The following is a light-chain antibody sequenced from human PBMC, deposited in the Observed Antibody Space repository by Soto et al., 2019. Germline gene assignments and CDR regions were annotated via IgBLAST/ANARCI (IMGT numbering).Light chain of an antibody. Sequence: QSALTQPAYVSGSPGQSITISCTGTSSDVGGYNYVSWYQHHPGKAPKLLIYDVSNRPSGVSNRFSGSKSGSTASLTISGLQAEDEADFYCSSCTSSSPLVVFGTGTKVTVL. CDR3: SSCTSSSPLVV. V-gene: IGLV2-14*03. J-gene: IGLJ1*01. CDR2: DVS. CDR1: SSDVGGYNY.